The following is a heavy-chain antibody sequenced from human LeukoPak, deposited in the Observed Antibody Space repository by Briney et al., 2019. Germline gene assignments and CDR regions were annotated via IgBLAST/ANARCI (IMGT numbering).Heavy chain of an antibody. D-gene: IGHD6-25*01. J-gene: IGHJ6*03. CDR1: GFTVSSNY. CDR2: IYVGGDT. Sequence: GGSLRLSCAASGFTVSSNYISWVRQAPGKGLEWVSVIYVGGDTYYAGSVKGRFTISRDKSKNTVYLLMNNLRAEDTAVYYCARAQRGDYMDVWGKGTTVTISS. CDR3: ARAQRGDYMDV. V-gene: IGHV3-66*01.